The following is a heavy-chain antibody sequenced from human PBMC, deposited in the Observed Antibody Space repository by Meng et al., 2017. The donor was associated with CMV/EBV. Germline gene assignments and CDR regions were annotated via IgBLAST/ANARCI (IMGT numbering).Heavy chain of an antibody. CDR3: ARGRLGGSFDY. Sequence: GESLKIPCAASGFTFSSYWMHWVRQAPGKGLVWVSRINSDGSSTSYADSVKGRFTIPRDNAKNTLYLQMNSLRAEDTAVYYCARGRLGGSFDYWGQGTLVTVSS. CDR1: GFTFSSYW. D-gene: IGHD1-26*01. J-gene: IGHJ4*02. V-gene: IGHV3-74*01. CDR2: INSDGSST.